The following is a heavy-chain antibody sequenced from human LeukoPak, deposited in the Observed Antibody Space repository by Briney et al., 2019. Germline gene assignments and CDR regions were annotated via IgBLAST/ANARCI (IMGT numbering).Heavy chain of an antibody. Sequence: SETLSLTCTVSGGSISSSTYHWGWIRQPPGKGLEWIGSIYYSGSTYYSPSLKSRVTVSVDTSKNQFSLKLSSVTAADTAVYYCARDLGIAAAMDAFDIWGQGTMVTVSS. CDR3: ARDLGIAAAMDAFDI. D-gene: IGHD6-13*01. CDR2: IYYSGST. CDR1: GGSISSSTYH. V-gene: IGHV4-39*07. J-gene: IGHJ3*02.